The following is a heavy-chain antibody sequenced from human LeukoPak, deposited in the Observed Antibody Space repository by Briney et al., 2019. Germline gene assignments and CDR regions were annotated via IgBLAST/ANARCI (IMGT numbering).Heavy chain of an antibody. CDR1: GFTLSSYS. J-gene: IGHJ3*02. CDR3: ARARAPVTRISSFDI. Sequence: PGGSLRLSCAASGFTLSSYSMHWVRQAPGKGLEFVSAISRNGRNTYYANSVKGRFTISRDISKNTLYLQMGSLRPEDTAVYYCARARAPVTRISSFDIWGQGTMVTVSS. D-gene: IGHD4-17*01. V-gene: IGHV3-64*01. CDR2: ISRNGRNT.